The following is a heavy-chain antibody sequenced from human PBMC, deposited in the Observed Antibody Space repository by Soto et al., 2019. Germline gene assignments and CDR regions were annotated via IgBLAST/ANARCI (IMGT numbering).Heavy chain of an antibody. Sequence: EVKLLESGGGLVQPGGSLRLSCAASGFTFSSYAMSWVRQAPGKGLEWVSHITASGGTTYYADSVKGRFTISRDNSKNTLDLQINSMRADDTAVYYCAKDPPPVVTPLAFDIWGQGTMVTVSS. CDR3: AKDPPPVVTPLAFDI. CDR2: ITASGGTT. D-gene: IGHD2-15*01. V-gene: IGHV3-23*01. CDR1: GFTFSSYA. J-gene: IGHJ3*02.